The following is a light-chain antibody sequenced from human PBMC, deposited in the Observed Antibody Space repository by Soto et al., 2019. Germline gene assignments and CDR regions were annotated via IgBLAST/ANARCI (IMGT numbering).Light chain of an antibody. J-gene: IGLJ1*01. CDR1: SSNIGNDF. CDR2: HDN. V-gene: IGLV1-47*02. Sequence: QSVLTQPPSASGTPGQRITISCSGTSSNIGNDFVDWYQQLPGTDPKLLIYHDNHRPSGVPDRFSGSKYGTSASLVIGGLRSEDEAAYYCASWDDNLRGYVFGTATKLTVL. CDR3: ASWDDNLRGYV.